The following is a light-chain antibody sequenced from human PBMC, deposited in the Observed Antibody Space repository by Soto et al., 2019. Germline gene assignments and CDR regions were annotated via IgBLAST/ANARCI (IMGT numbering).Light chain of an antibody. J-gene: IGKJ4*01. Sequence: DIQMTQSPSSLSASVGDRVTITCRASRGISNNLAWYQQKPGKVPKLLIYAASTLQSGVRSRFSGSGSGTEFTLAISRLQPEDVATYYCQKYTSVLTFGGGTKVEIK. CDR3: QKYTSVLT. CDR1: RGISNN. CDR2: AAS. V-gene: IGKV1-27*01.